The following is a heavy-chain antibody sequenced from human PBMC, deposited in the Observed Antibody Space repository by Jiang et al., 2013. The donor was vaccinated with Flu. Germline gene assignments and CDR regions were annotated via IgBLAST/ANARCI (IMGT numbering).Heavy chain of an antibody. D-gene: IGHD1-26*01. CDR1: GYSFTGHY. CDR3: ARAEVGATNWAYYYYGMDV. V-gene: IGHV1-2*04. J-gene: IGHJ6*04. Sequence: ELKKPGASVKVSCKASGYSFTGHYMHWVRQAPGQGLEWMGWINPNSGGTNYAQKFQGWVTMTRDTSISTAYMELSRLRSDDTAVYYCARAEVGATNWAYYYYGMDVWGKGTTVTVSS. CDR2: INPNSGGT.